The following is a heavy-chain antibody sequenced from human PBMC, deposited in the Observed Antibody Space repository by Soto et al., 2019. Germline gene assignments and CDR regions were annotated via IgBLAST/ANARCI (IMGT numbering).Heavy chain of an antibody. CDR1: ECKISSYT. V-gene: IGHV3-23*01. CDR3: AKGFIRDCGGDCIVAT. D-gene: IGHD2-21*02. J-gene: IGHJ5*02. Sequence: TVSCGAAECKISSYTVSWFRQEPGKGLEWVSGISATGGSTYYADSVKGRFTFSRDNSKNTLYLQMNSLRAEDTAVYYCAKGFIRDCGGDCIVATWGQGTLVTVSS. CDR2: ISATGGST.